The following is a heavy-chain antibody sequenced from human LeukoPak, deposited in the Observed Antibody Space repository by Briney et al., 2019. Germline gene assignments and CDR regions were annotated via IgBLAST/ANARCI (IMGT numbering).Heavy chain of an antibody. CDR2: IGTAGDT. CDR3: ARSLKPAAIEYYYYYYGMDV. J-gene: IGHJ6*02. CDR1: GFTFSSYD. V-gene: IGHV3-13*01. Sequence: PGGSLRLSCAASGFTFSSYDMHWVRQATGKGLEWVSAIGTAGDTYYPGSVKGRFTISRENAKNSLYLQMNSLRAGDTAVYYCARSLKPAAIEYYYYYYGMDVWGQGTTVTVSS. D-gene: IGHD2-2*01.